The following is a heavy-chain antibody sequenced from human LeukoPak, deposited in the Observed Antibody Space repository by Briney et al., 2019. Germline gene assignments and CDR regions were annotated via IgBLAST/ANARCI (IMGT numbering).Heavy chain of an antibody. V-gene: IGHV3-11*01. D-gene: IGHD4-23*01. Sequence: GGTLRLSCAASGFTFSDYYMSWIRQAPGKGLEWVSYISSSGSTIYYADSVKGRFTISRDNAKNSLYLQMNSLRAEDTAVYYCARDIDSTYDYGGNDSTDAFDIWGQGTMVTVSS. CDR2: ISSSGSTI. J-gene: IGHJ3*02. CDR1: GFTFSDYY. CDR3: ARDIDSTYDYGGNDSTDAFDI.